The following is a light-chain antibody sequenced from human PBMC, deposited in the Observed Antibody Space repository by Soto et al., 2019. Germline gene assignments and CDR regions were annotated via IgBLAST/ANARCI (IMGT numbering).Light chain of an antibody. Sequence: IVLPQSKATMSLSPGESDTPSCRASQGVSSYLAWYPQKPGQAPRLLIYDASNRATGIPARFSGSGPGTDFTLTISSLEPGDVAVYYGQQHSNWPITVGKGTRGEIK. CDR2: DAS. CDR1: QGVSSY. CDR3: QQHSNWPIT. V-gene: IGKV3D-11*01. J-gene: IGKJ5*01.